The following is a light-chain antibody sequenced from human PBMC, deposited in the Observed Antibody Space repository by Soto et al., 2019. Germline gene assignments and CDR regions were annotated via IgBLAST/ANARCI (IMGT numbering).Light chain of an antibody. CDR1: QSVSSSD. V-gene: IGKV3-20*01. CDR3: QQYGSSPYT. J-gene: IGKJ2*01. CDR2: DTS. Sequence: ENVLTQSPATLSLSPGERATLSCRASQSVSSSDLAWYQQKPGRAPRLLNYDTSTRATGIPDRVSGSGSGTDFTLTINRLEPEDCAVYFCQQYGSSPYTFGQGTKLEIK.